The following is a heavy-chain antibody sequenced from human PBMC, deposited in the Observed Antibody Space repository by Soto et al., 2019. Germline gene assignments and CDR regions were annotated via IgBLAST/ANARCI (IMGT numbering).Heavy chain of an antibody. Sequence: PGGSLRRSCAASGFTFSSYAMSWVRQAPGKGLEWVSAISGSGGSTYYADSVKGRFTISRDNSKNTLYLQMNSLRAEDTAVYYCAKEPGGSYWLYYFDYWGQGTLVTVSS. J-gene: IGHJ4*02. CDR3: AKEPGGSYWLYYFDY. D-gene: IGHD1-26*01. V-gene: IGHV3-23*01. CDR1: GFTFSSYA. CDR2: ISGSGGST.